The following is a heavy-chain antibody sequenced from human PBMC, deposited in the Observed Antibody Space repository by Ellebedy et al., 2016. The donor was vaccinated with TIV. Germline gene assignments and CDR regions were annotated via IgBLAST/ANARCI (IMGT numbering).Heavy chain of an antibody. CDR2: MYYGGDT. V-gene: IGHV4-59*01. Sequence: MPSETLSLTCNVSGDSLNGYYWTWVRQPPGKGLEWIAYMYYGGDTNVSPSLKSRGTVSVDTSKNQVSLTLRSVTAADTAVYYCARLTRTIFGVVQTIDYWGQGTLVTVSS. J-gene: IGHJ4*02. CDR3: ARLTRTIFGVVQTIDY. CDR1: GDSLNGYY. D-gene: IGHD3-3*01.